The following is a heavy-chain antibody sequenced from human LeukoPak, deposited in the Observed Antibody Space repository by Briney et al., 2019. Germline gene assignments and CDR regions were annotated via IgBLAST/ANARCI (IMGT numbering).Heavy chain of an antibody. CDR3: ARPSIPSAAASALDI. V-gene: IGHV4-59*08. CDR1: GVSIGNYY. J-gene: IGHJ3*02. Sequence: SETLSLTCSVSGVSIGNYYWTWVRQPPGKGREWVGYIYYTGSTNYNPSLKSRATMSVDTSKNQVSLKMTSVTVADTAVYYCARPSIPSAAASALDIWGQGTMVTVSS. D-gene: IGHD2-2*01. CDR2: IYYTGST.